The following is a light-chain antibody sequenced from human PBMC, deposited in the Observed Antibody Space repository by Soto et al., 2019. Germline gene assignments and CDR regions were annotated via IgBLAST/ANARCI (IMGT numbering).Light chain of an antibody. V-gene: IGKV3-20*01. CDR3: HQYGISP. Sequence: EIVLTQSPGTLSLSPGERVTLSCRASQSISSNYLAWYQQKPGQAPRLLIYGASSRATGIPDRFSGSGSGTEFSLTISGLEPEDFAVYYCHQYGISPFGGGTRLEIK. CDR1: QSISSNY. CDR2: GAS. J-gene: IGKJ5*01.